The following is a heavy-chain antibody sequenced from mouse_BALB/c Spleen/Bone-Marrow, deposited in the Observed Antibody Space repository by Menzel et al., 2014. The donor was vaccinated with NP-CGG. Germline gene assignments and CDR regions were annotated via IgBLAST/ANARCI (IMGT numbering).Heavy chain of an antibody. V-gene: IGHV10-1*02. D-gene: IGHD1-2*01. J-gene: IGHJ4*01. CDR2: IRSKSHNYAT. CDR3: VRHYYGYAPYAMDY. CDR1: GFTFNTYA. Sequence: EVKLVESGGGLVQPKGSLKLSCAASGFTFNTYAMNWVRQAPGKGLEWVARIRSKSHNYATYYADSVKDRFTISRDDSQSMLYLQMNNLQTEDTAMYFCVRHYYGYAPYAMDYWGQGTPVTVAS.